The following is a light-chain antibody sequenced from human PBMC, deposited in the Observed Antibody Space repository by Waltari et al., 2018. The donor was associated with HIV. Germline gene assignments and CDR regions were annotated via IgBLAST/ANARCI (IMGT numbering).Light chain of an antibody. CDR2: DVS. CDR1: SSDVGVYNF. CDR3: CSYAGSSTFVV. J-gene: IGLJ2*01. Sequence: QSALTQPRSVSGSPGQSVTISCTGTSSDVGVYNFVSWYQQHPGKAPKLMIYDVSKRPSGVPDRFSGSKSGNTASLTISGLQAEDEADYYCCSYAGSSTFVVFGGGTKLTVL. V-gene: IGLV2-11*01.